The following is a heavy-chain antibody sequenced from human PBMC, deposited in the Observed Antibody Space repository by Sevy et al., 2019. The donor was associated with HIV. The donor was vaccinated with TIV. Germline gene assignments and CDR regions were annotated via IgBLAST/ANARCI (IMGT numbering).Heavy chain of an antibody. CDR2: IKQDGSVT. D-gene: IGHD6-13*01. CDR3: VRAVAADGSF. Sequence: GGSLRLSCSGSGISFFNTWMSWVRQAPGKGLEWVANIKQDGSVTYYVDSVKGRFTISRDNARNFLYLQMNSLRAEDTARYYCVRAVAADGSFWGQGTLVTVSS. CDR1: GISFFNTW. J-gene: IGHJ4*02. V-gene: IGHV3-7*01.